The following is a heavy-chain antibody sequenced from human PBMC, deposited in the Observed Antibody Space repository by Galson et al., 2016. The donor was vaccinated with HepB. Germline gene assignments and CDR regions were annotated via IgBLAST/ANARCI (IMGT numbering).Heavy chain of an antibody. V-gene: IGHV1-2*02. D-gene: IGHD4-17*01. Sequence: SAKVSCKASGYTFSGFYIHWVRQAPGQGLEWMGWINPNSGVTTYAQKFQGRVTMTRDTSISTVYMELSSLRSDDTAMYYCTREAKPYGDIDSWGQGTLVTVSS. CDR1: GYTFSGFY. CDR3: TREAKPYGDIDS. J-gene: IGHJ4*02. CDR2: INPNSGVT.